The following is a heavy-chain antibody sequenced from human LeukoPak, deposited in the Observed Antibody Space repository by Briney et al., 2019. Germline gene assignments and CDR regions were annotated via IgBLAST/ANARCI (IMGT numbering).Heavy chain of an antibody. J-gene: IGHJ5*02. CDR1: GGSISSGGYY. Sequence: SETLSLTCTVSGGSISSGGYYWSWIRQHPGKGLEWIGYIYYSGSTYYNPSLKSRVTISVDTSKNQFPLKLSSVTAADTAVYYCARDRGPGYDILTGYFGNWFDPWGQGTLVTVSS. CDR3: ARDRGPGYDILTGYFGNWFDP. CDR2: IYYSGST. V-gene: IGHV4-31*03. D-gene: IGHD3-9*01.